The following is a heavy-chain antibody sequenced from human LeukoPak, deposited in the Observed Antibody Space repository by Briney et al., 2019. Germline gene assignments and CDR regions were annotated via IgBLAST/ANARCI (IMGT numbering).Heavy chain of an antibody. CDR1: GGSISSSSYY. J-gene: IGHJ4*02. Sequence: SETLSLTCTVSGGSISSSSYYWGWIRQPPGKGLEWIGSIYYSGSTYYNPSLKSRVTISVDTSKNQFSLKLSSVTAADTAVYYCARLEDIRKRAFDYWGQGTLVTVSS. V-gene: IGHV4-39*07. CDR3: ARLEDIRKRAFDY. D-gene: IGHD2-15*01. CDR2: IYYSGST.